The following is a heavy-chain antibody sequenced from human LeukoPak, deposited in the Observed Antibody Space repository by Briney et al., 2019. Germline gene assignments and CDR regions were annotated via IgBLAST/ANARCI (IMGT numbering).Heavy chain of an antibody. V-gene: IGHV4-59*08. CDR1: GGSISSYY. CDR3: ARQTMVRGVTSYYFDY. J-gene: IGHJ4*02. CDR2: ICYSGST. D-gene: IGHD3-10*01. Sequence: KSSETLSLTCTVSGGSISSYYWSWIRQPPGKGLEWIGYICYSGSTNYNPSLKSRVTISVDTSKNQISLKLSSVTAADTAVYYCARQTMVRGVTSYYFDYWGQGSLVTVSS.